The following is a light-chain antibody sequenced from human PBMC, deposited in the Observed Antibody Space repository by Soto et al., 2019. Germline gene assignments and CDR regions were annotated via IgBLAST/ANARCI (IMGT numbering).Light chain of an antibody. J-gene: IGKJ1*01. CDR1: QSVSSSY. CDR3: QQYGSSPST. CDR2: DAS. V-gene: IGKV3-20*01. Sequence: EIVLTQSPGTLSLSPGDRATLSCRASQSVSSSYLAWYQQRPGQAPRLLIYDASSRATGIPDRFSGSGSGTDFTLTISRLEPEDFAVYYCQQYGSSPSTFGQGTKGEIK.